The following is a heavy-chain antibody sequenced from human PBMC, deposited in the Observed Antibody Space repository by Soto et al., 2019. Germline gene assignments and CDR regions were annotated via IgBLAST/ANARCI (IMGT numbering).Heavy chain of an antibody. CDR3: VRSGLNYDFWSGYTPNYYYYGMDV. CDR1: GFTFSSYA. CDR2: ISSNGGST. V-gene: IGHV3-64D*06. Sequence: AGGSLRLSCSASGFTFSSYAMHWVRQAPGKGLEYVSAISSNGGSTYYADSVKGRFTISRDNSKNTLYLQMSSLRAEDTAVYYCVRSGLNYDFWSGYTPNYYYYGMDVWGQGTTVTVSS. D-gene: IGHD3-3*01. J-gene: IGHJ6*02.